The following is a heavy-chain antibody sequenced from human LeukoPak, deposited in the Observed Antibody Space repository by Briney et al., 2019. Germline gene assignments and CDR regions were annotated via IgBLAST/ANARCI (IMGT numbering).Heavy chain of an antibody. CDR3: ARDLISSISRGWFDP. V-gene: IGHV3-7*01. J-gene: IGHJ5*02. CDR2: IKEDGSEK. Sequence: PGGSLRLSCAASGFSFSSHWMSWVRQAPGKGLEWVANIKEDGSEKYYVDSVKGRFTISRDNAKNSLYLQMSSLRAEDTAVYYCARDLISSISRGWFDPWGQGTLVTVSS. D-gene: IGHD6-13*01. CDR1: GFSFSSHW.